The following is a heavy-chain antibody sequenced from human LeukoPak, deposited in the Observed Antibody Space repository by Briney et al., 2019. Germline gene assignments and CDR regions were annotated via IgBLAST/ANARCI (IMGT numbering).Heavy chain of an antibody. J-gene: IGHJ5*02. Sequence: SSETLSLTCTVSGGSISSSSYYWGWIRQPPGKGLEWIGSIYYSGSTNYNPSLKSRVTISVDTSKNQFSLKLSSVTAADTAVYYCAGDGSGSYGFDPWGQGTLVTVSS. CDR3: AGDGSGSYGFDP. CDR2: IYYSGST. CDR1: GGSISSSSYY. V-gene: IGHV4-39*07. D-gene: IGHD3-10*01.